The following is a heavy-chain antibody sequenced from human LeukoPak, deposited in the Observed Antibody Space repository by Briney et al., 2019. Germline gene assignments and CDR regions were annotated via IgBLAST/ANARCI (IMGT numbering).Heavy chain of an antibody. CDR3: ARGWGPYYENSVADY. D-gene: IGHD3-22*01. Sequence: SETLSLTCAASGYSISSGSYWGWIRQPPGKGLEWIGSIYHSGSTYYNPSLKGRVTISVDTSKNQFSLNLSSVTAADTAVYYCARGWGPYYENSVADYWGQGTLVTVSS. CDR1: GYSISSGSY. V-gene: IGHV4-38-2*01. J-gene: IGHJ4*02. CDR2: IYHSGST.